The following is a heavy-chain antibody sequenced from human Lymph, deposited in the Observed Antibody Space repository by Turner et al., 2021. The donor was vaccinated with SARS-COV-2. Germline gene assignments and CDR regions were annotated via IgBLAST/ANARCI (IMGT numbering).Heavy chain of an antibody. CDR2: IWYDGSNK. D-gene: IGHD6-13*01. CDR3: ARGLGSSWYSGGFDY. Sequence: QVRRVEHGGGVVQPGRSVRLFCAASGFTFSSRVMHWVRQAPGKGLEWVAVIWYDGSNKYYADSVKGRFTISRDNSKNTLYLQMNSLRAEDTAVYYCARGLGSSWYSGGFDYWGQGTLVTVSS. CDR1: GFTFSSRV. J-gene: IGHJ4*02. V-gene: IGHV3-33*01.